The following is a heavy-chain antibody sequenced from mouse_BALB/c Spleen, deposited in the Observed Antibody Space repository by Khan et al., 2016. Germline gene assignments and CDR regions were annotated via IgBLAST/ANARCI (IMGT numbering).Heavy chain of an antibody. D-gene: IGHD1-1*01. Sequence: VQLQQSGPELVKPGASVKLSCKASGYTFTSYVMHWVKQKPGQGLEWIGYINPYNEGTKFNEKLKGKATLTSDKSSSTAYMELSSLTSEDSAVYYCARTYDYGSSTWLPFWSHWTLFPVSA. CDR1: GYTFTSYV. CDR2: INPYNEGT. V-gene: IGHV1S136*01. J-gene: IGHJ3*01. CDR3: ARTYDYGSSTWLPF.